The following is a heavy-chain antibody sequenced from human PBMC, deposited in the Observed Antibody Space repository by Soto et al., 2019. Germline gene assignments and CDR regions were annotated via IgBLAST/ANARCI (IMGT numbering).Heavy chain of an antibody. CDR1: GGTFSSYA. V-gene: IGHV1-69*10. CDR3: ARSQGSSTSLEIYYYYYYGMDV. CDR2: IIPIPGIA. Sequence: SVKVSCKASGGTFSSYAISWVRQAPGQGLEWMGGIIPIPGIANYAQKFQGRVTITADESTSTAYMELSSLRSEDTAVYYCARSQGSSTSLEIYYYYYYGMDVWGQGTTVTVSS. D-gene: IGHD2-2*01. J-gene: IGHJ6*02.